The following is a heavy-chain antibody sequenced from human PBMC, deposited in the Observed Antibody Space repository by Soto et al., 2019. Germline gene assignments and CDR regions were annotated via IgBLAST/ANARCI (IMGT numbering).Heavy chain of an antibody. J-gene: IGHJ3*02. CDR1: GGSVSSGSYY. CDR2: MYYSGST. CDR3: ARTRDFWSGNDAFAI. Sequence: PSETLSLTCTVSGGSVSSGSYYWSWIRQPPGKGLEWIGYMYYSGSTNYNPSLKSRVTISLDTSKNQFSLKLSSVTAADTAVYFCARTRDFWSGNDAFAIWGQGTMVAASS. D-gene: IGHD3-3*01. V-gene: IGHV4-61*01.